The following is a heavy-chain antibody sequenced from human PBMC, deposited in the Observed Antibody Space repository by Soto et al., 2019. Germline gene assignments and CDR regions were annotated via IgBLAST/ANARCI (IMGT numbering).Heavy chain of an antibody. Sequence: WGSLRLSCAASGFTFSSYAMSWVRQAPGKGLEWVSAISGSGGSTYYADSVKGRFTISRDNSKNTLYLQMNSLRAEDTAVYYCAKDPLWLVNYYYYYGMDVWGQGTTVTVSS. CDR3: AKDPLWLVNYYYYYGMDV. D-gene: IGHD5-18*01. V-gene: IGHV3-23*01. CDR2: ISGSGGST. CDR1: GFTFSSYA. J-gene: IGHJ6*02.